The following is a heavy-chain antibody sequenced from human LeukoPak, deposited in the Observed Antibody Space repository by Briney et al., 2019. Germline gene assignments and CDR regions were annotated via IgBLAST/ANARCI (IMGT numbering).Heavy chain of an antibody. D-gene: IGHD6-13*01. CDR2: IYTSGST. Sequence: SETLSLTCTVSGGSISSYYWSWIRQPAGKGLEWIGRIYTSGSTNYNPSLKSRVTMSVDTSKNQFSLKLSSVTAADTAVYYCAKTVAACTTTISFDPWGQGTLVTVSS. CDR3: AKTVAACTTTISFDP. V-gene: IGHV4-4*07. J-gene: IGHJ5*02. CDR1: GGSISSYY.